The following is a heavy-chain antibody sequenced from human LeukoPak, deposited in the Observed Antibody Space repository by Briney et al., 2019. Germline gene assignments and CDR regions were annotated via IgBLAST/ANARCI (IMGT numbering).Heavy chain of an antibody. J-gene: IGHJ6*03. D-gene: IGHD5/OR15-5a*01. Sequence: RAGGSLRLSCAASGFTFSSYAMSWVRQAPGKGLEWVSAISGSGGSTYYADSVKGRFTISRDNSKNTLYLQMSSLRAEDTAVYYCAKHHVFRYYMDVWGKGTTVTVSS. CDR1: GFTFSSYA. V-gene: IGHV3-23*01. CDR3: AKHHVFRYYMDV. CDR2: ISGSGGST.